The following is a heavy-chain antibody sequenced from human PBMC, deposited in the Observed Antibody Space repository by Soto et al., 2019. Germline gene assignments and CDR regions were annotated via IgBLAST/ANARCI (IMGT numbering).Heavy chain of an antibody. CDR2: IYWNDDK. CDR3: AHRLDPRMFDY. V-gene: IGHV2-5*01. Sequence: QITLKESGPTLVKPTQTLTLTCTFSGFSLSTSGVGVGWIRQPPGKALEWLALIYWNDDKYYSPSLKSRLTITKATSKSQVVLTMTNMDPVDTATYYCAHRLDPRMFDYWGQGTLVTVSS. D-gene: IGHD3-9*01. CDR1: GFSLSTSGVG. J-gene: IGHJ4*02.